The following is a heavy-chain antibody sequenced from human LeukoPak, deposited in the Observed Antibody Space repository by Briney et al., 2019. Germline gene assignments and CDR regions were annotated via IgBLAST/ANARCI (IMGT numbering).Heavy chain of an antibody. V-gene: IGHV3-30-3*01. Sequence: GGSLRLSCAAPGFTFSSYAMHWVRQAPGKGLEWVAVISYDGSNKYYADSVKGRFTISRDNSKNTLYLQMNSLRAEDTAVYYCARLDGYIDYWGQGTLVTVSS. J-gene: IGHJ4*02. CDR2: ISYDGSNK. CDR3: ARLDGYIDY. D-gene: IGHD5-24*01. CDR1: GFTFSSYA.